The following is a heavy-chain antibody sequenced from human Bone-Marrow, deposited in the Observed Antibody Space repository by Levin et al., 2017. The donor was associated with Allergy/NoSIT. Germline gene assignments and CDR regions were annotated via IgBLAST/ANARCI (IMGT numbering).Heavy chain of an antibody. CDR3: AKISRVGYSSGWHGGFDY. J-gene: IGHJ4*02. D-gene: IGHD6-19*01. Sequence: GGSLRLSCAASGFTFSSYGMHWVRQAPGKGLEWVAVISYDGSNKYYADSVKGRFTISRDNSKNTLYLQMNSLRAEDTAVYYCAKISRVGYSSGWHGGFDYWGQGTLVTVSS. CDR2: ISYDGSNK. CDR1: GFTFSSYG. V-gene: IGHV3-30*18.